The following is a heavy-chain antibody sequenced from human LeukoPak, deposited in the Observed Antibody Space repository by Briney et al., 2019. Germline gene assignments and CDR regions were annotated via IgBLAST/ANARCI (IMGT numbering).Heavy chain of an antibody. CDR1: GFTFSSYA. V-gene: IGHV3-30-3*01. D-gene: IGHD4-11*01. CDR2: ISYDGSNK. Sequence: GGSLRLSCAASGFTFSSYAMHWVRQAPGKGLEWVAVISYDGSNKYYADSVKGRFTISRDNSKNTLYLQMNSLRAEDTAVYYCARDIRLFSYSNYRGGFDYWGQGTLVTVSS. CDR3: ARDIRLFSYSNYRGGFDY. J-gene: IGHJ4*02.